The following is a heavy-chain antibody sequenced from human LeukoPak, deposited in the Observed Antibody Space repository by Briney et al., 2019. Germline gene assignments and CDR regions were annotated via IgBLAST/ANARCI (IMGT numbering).Heavy chain of an antibody. Sequence: ASVKVSCKASGYTFTGYHIHWVRQAPGQGLEWMGWINPNSGGTNYAQKFQGWVTMTRDTSISTAYMELSRLRSDDTAVYYCATSPRPYSSSGFDIWGQGTMVTVSS. J-gene: IGHJ3*02. D-gene: IGHD6-6*01. CDR3: ATSPRPYSSSGFDI. CDR1: GYTFTGYH. CDR2: INPNSGGT. V-gene: IGHV1-2*04.